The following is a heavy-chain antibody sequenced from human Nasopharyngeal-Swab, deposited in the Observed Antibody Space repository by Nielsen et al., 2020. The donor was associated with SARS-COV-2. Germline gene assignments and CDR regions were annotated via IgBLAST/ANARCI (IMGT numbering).Heavy chain of an antibody. D-gene: IGHD3-22*01. V-gene: IGHV1-69*01. J-gene: IGHJ4*02. Sequence: WVRQAPGQGLEWMGGIIPIFGTANYAQKFQGRVTITADEFTRTAYMELSGLRSEDTAMYYCAREGAHYYDSSGYFSHDYWGQGTRV. CDR3: AREGAHYYDSSGYFSHDY. CDR2: IIPIFGTA.